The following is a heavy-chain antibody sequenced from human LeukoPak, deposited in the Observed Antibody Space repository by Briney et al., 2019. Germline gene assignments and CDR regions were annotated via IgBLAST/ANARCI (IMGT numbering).Heavy chain of an antibody. J-gene: IGHJ4*02. CDR1: GLTFSNFE. CDR2: ISSAGETI. D-gene: IGHD3-22*01. CDR3: ARNYYDSSAYYYFDY. V-gene: IGHV3-48*03. Sequence: QPGGSLRLSCAASGLTFSNFEMNWVRLAPGKGLAWVSYISSAGETIYYADSVKGRFTISRDNSKNTLYLQMNSLRAEDTAVYYCARNYYDSSAYYYFDYWGQGTLVTVSS.